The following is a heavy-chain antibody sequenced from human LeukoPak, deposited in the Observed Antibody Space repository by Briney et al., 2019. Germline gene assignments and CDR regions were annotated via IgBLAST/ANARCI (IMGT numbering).Heavy chain of an antibody. CDR1: GNTLRELP. V-gene: IGHV1-24*01. CDR3: ATRGSDFWSGFDY. CDR2: FDPENAEI. D-gene: IGHD3-3*01. Sequence: ASVKVSCKLSGNTLRELPIQWVRQAGGKGLEWMAGFDPENAEIVYAQKFQGRVTMTEDSSTNTAYLELTSLTSHDTALYYCATRGSDFWSGFDYWGQGTQVTVSS. J-gene: IGHJ4*02.